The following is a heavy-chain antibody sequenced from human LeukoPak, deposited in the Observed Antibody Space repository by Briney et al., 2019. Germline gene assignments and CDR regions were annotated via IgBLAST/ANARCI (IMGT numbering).Heavy chain of an antibody. V-gene: IGHV4-61*08. Sequence: SETLSLTCTVSGGSISSGGYYWSWIRQHPGKGLEWIGYIYYSGSTYYNPSLKSRVTISVDTSKNQFSLRLNSVTAADTALYYCARGSRGGYNWFDPWGQGTLVIVSS. CDR1: GGSISSGGYY. CDR2: IYYSGST. J-gene: IGHJ5*02. D-gene: IGHD3-16*01. CDR3: ARGSRGGYNWFDP.